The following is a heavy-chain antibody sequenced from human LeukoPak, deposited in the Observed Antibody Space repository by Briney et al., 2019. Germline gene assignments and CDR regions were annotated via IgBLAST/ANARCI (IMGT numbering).Heavy chain of an antibody. J-gene: IGHJ4*02. CDR1: GFTFSTYA. Sequence: GGSLRLSCAASGFTFSTYAMNWVRQAPGKGLEWVSTISGSGGSTYYADSVKGRFTISRDNSKNTLYLQMNSLRAENTAVYYCAYGDYDCWGQGTLVTVSS. CDR2: ISGSGGST. D-gene: IGHD4-17*01. V-gene: IGHV3-23*01. CDR3: AYGDYDC.